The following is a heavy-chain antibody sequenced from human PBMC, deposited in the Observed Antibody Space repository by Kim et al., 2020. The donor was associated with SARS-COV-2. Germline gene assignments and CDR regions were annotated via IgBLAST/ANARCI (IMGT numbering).Heavy chain of an antibody. CDR2: INHSGST. CDR1: GGSFSGYY. D-gene: IGHD2-15*01. CDR3: ARASSGVVVVAATVLGWFDP. Sequence: SETLSLTCAVYGGSFSGYYWSWIRQPPGKGLEWIGEINHSGSTNYNPSLKSRVTISVDTSKNQFSLKLSSVTAADTAVYYCARASSGVVVVAATVLGWFDPWGQGTLVTVSS. V-gene: IGHV4-34*01. J-gene: IGHJ5*02.